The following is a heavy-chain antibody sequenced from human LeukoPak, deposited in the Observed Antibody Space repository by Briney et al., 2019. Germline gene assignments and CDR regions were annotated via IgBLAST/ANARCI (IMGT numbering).Heavy chain of an antibody. CDR2: IYSGGST. J-gene: IGHJ3*02. CDR3: ARAPPDRNYVWGSYRPDAFDI. CDR1: GFTVSSNY. D-gene: IGHD3-16*02. V-gene: IGHV3-53*01. Sequence: GGSLRLSCAASGFTVSSNYMSRVRQAPGRGLEWVSVIYSGGSTYYADSVKGRFTISRDNSKNTLYLQMNSLRAEDTAVYYCARAPPDRNYVWGSYRPDAFDIWGQGTMVTVSS.